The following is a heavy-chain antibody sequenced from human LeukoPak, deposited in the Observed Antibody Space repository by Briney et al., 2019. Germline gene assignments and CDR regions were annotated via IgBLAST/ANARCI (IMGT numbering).Heavy chain of an antibody. CDR2: ISSGSSYI. Sequence: GGSLRLSCAASGFTFSSYAMSWVRQAPGKGLEWVSSISSGSSYIYYADSVKGRFTISRDNARNSLYLQMNSLRAEDTAVYYCARGQDGYNHFDYWGQGTLVTVSS. CDR1: GFTFSSYA. D-gene: IGHD5-24*01. V-gene: IGHV3-21*01. CDR3: ARGQDGYNHFDY. J-gene: IGHJ4*02.